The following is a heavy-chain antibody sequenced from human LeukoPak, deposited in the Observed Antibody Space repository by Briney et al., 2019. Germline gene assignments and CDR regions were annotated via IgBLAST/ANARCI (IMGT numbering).Heavy chain of an antibody. V-gene: IGHV4-39*01. CDR3: ARHPRIDPAFDI. D-gene: IGHD2-15*01. CDR1: GGSISSSIYY. Sequence: SETLSLTCTVSGGSISSSIYYWGWIRQPPGKGLEWIGSIYYSGSTYYNPSLKSRVTISVDTSKNQFSLKLSSVTAADTAVYYCARHPRIDPAFDIWGQGTMVTVSS. CDR2: IYYSGST. J-gene: IGHJ3*02.